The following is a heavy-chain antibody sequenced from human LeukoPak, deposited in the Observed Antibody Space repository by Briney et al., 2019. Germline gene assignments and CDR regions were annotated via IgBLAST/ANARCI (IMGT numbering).Heavy chain of an antibody. CDR1: GGSISSYY. V-gene: IGHV4-59*01. CDR2: IYYSGST. D-gene: IGHD3-22*01. Sequence: SETLSLTCTVSGGSISSYYWSWIRQPPGKRLEWIGHIYYSGSTNYNPSLKSRVTISVDTSKNQFSLKLSSVTAADTAVYYCARYYDSTGSFDYWGQGTLVTVSS. J-gene: IGHJ4*02. CDR3: ARYYDSTGSFDY.